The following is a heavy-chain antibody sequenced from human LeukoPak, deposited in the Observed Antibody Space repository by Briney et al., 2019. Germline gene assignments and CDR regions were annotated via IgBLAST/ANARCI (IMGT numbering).Heavy chain of an antibody. CDR1: GGSISSGDYY. CDR2: IYYSGST. D-gene: IGHD7-27*01. Sequence: PSETLSLTCTVSGGSISSGDYYWSWIRQPPGKGLEWIGYIYYSGSTYYNPSLKSRVTISVDTSKNQFSLKLSSVTAADTAVYYCASSLGISWYFDLWGRGTLVTVSS. J-gene: IGHJ2*01. CDR3: ASSLGISWYFDL. V-gene: IGHV4-30-4*01.